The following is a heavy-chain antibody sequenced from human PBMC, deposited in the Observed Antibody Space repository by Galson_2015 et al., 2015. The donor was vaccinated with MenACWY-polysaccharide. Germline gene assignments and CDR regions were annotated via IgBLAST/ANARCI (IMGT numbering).Heavy chain of an antibody. CDR3: AKVHSYAYVNFYYGLDV. Sequence: SLRLSCAASGFTFSRYGMHWVRQAPGKGLEWVSFIRYDGRSTFYADSVKGRFTISRDNSKNTLYLQLNSLRAEDTSVYYCAKVHSYAYVNFYYGLDVWGQGTTVTVSS. V-gene: IGHV3-30*02. D-gene: IGHD5-18*01. J-gene: IGHJ6*02. CDR2: IRYDGRST. CDR1: GFTFSRYG.